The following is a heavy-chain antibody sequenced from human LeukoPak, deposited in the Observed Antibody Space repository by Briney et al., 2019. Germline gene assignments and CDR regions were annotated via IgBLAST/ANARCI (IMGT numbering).Heavy chain of an antibody. CDR1: GFTFSSSV. D-gene: IGHD2-2*01. CDR2: IRVRGGST. J-gene: IGHJ5*02. CDR3: ARDSVPTTSRLPAARFDP. V-gene: IGHV3-23*01. Sequence: GGSLRLSCAASGFTFSSSVMSWVRQAPGKGLEWVSTIRVRGGSTHYADSVKGRFTISRDNSKNTLYLQMGSLRAEDMAVYYCARDSVPTTSRLPAARFDPWGQGTLVTVSS.